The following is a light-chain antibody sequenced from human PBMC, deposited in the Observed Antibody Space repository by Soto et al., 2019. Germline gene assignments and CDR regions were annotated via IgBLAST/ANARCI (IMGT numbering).Light chain of an antibody. CDR1: QSVRNY. CDR2: EAS. CDR3: QQTYSIPPT. J-gene: IGKJ4*01. Sequence: DIQMTQSPSSLSAFVGDRVTVTCRSSQSVRNYLMWYQQKSGKAPKLLIYEASTLESGVPSRFSGSGSGTEFTLTISSLQPEDFATYYCQQTYSIPPTFGGGTKVEIK. V-gene: IGKV1-39*01.